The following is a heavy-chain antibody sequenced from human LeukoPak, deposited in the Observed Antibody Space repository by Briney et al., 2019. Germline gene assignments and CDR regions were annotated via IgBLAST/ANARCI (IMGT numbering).Heavy chain of an antibody. CDR2: ISSSGSTI. Sequence: GGSLRLSCAASGFTFSDYHMSWIRQAPGKGLEWVSYISSSGSTIYYADSVKGRFTISRDNAKNSLYLQMNSLRAEDTAVYYCASINYDSSGYYLGYYYMDVWGKGTTVTVSS. CDR1: GFTFSDYH. J-gene: IGHJ6*03. V-gene: IGHV3-11*04. D-gene: IGHD3-22*01. CDR3: ASINYDSSGYYLGYYYMDV.